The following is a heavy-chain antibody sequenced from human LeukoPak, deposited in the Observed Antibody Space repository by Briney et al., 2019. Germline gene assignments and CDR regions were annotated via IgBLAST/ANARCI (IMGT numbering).Heavy chain of an antibody. Sequence: SETLSLTCTVSGGSISSSSYYWGWIRQPPGKGLEWIGSIYYSGSTYCNPSLKSRVTISVDTSKNQFSLKLSSVTAADTAVYYCARVVPAAVYYYYYYMDVWGKGTTVTVSS. CDR1: GGSISSSSYY. CDR2: IYYSGST. J-gene: IGHJ6*03. V-gene: IGHV4-39*01. D-gene: IGHD2-2*01. CDR3: ARVVPAAVYYYYYYMDV.